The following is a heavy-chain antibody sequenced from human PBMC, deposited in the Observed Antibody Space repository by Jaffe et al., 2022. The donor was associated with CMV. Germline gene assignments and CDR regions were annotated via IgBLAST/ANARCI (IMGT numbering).Heavy chain of an antibody. Sequence: QVQLQESGPGLVKPSETLSLTCTVSGGSISSYYWSWIRQPPGKGLEWIGYIYYSGSTNYNPSLKSRVTISVDTSKNQFSLKLSSVTAADTAVYYCARVRAYSGSYYVPKLHFDYWGQGTLVTVSS. J-gene: IGHJ4*02. CDR2: IYYSGST. V-gene: IGHV4-59*01. D-gene: IGHD1-26*01. CDR1: GGSISSYY. CDR3: ARVRAYSGSYYVPKLHFDY.